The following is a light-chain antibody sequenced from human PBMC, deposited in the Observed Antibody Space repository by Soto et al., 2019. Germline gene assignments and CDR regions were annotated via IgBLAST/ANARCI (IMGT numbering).Light chain of an antibody. CDR1: QSVSSY. J-gene: IGKJ1*01. V-gene: IGKV3-11*01. CDR3: QQRSNWPKT. CDR2: DAS. Sequence: EIVLTQSPATLSLSPGERATLSCRASQSVSSYLAWYQQKPGQAPRLLIYDASNRATGIPARFSGSEPGTDFALNISSREPEDFAVYYCQQRSNWPKTFGQGTKVEIK.